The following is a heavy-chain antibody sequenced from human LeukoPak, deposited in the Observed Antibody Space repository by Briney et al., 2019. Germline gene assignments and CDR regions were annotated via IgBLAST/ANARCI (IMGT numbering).Heavy chain of an antibody. J-gene: IGHJ4*02. CDR3: ARGLRYGDFDY. D-gene: IGHD4-17*01. Sequence: SETLSLTCTVSGDSISSSSYYWGWIRQPPGKGLQWVGSILYSGTPYYNPSLKSRVTMSVDTSKDQFSLKLTSVTAADTAMYYCARGLRYGDFDYWGQGTLVTVSS. V-gene: IGHV4-39*07. CDR2: ILYSGTP. CDR1: GDSISSSSYY.